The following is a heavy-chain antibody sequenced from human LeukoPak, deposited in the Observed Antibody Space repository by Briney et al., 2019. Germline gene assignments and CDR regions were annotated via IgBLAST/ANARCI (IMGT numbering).Heavy chain of an antibody. J-gene: IGHJ4*02. CDR2: IYYSGST. Sequence: SETLSLTCTVYGGSISSSSHFWGWIRQPQGKGLEWIGSIYYSGSTYYNPSLESRVTISVDTSKNQFSLKVASVTAADTAVYYCARRGGPSGTYYFDSWGQGTLVTVSS. D-gene: IGHD1-26*01. CDR1: GGSISSSSHF. CDR3: ARRGGPSGTYYFDS. V-gene: IGHV4-39*01.